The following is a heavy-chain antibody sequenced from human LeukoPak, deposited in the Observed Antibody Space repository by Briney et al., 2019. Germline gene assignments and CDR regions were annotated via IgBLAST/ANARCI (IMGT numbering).Heavy chain of an antibody. D-gene: IGHD1-1*01. CDR1: GGSIINRSYY. CDR3: VARNGDYSYMDV. Sequence: PSETLSLTCTVSGGSIINRSYYWDWIRQPPGKGLEWIGSIYYSGTTYYNPFLKSRVTISVDASKNQFSLKLSSVTAADTAVYYCVARNGDYSYMDVWGKGTTVTVSS. V-gene: IGHV4-39*01. CDR2: IYYSGTT. J-gene: IGHJ6*03.